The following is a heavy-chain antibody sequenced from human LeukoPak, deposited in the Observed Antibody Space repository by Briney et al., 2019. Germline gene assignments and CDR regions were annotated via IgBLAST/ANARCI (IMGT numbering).Heavy chain of an antibody. CDR3: AKGGGFDWLNYYYVDV. CDR1: EFTFSRYW. V-gene: IGHV3-74*01. CDR2: ISDEGSAT. Sequence: GGSLRLSCVASEFTFSRYWMHWVRQVPGKGLMWVSHISDEGSATSYADSVKGRFTISRDNSKNTLYLQMSSLRAEDTAVYYCAKGGGFDWLNYYYVDVWGKGTTVIISS. D-gene: IGHD3-9*01. J-gene: IGHJ6*03.